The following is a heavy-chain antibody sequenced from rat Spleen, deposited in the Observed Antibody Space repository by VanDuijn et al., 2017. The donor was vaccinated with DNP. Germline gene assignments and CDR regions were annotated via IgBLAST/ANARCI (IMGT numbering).Heavy chain of an antibody. Sequence: EVQLVESGGGLVQPGRSLKLSCAASGFTFRDYYMAWVRQAPTKGLEWVAYISYDGGSTYYGDSVKGRFTISRDNAKSTLYLQMDSLRSEDTATYYCTRGKNYALDAWGQGTSVTVSS. D-gene: IGHD1-4*01. CDR3: TRGKNYALDA. CDR2: ISYDGGST. J-gene: IGHJ4*01. CDR1: GFTFRDYY. V-gene: IGHV5-20*01.